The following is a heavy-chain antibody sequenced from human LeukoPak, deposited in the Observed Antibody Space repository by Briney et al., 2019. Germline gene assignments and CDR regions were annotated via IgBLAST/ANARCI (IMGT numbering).Heavy chain of an antibody. CDR3: AKRHSSNWPYYFDY. CDR1: GGSISNYY. V-gene: IGHV4-4*09. J-gene: IGHJ4*02. D-gene: IGHD6-13*01. Sequence: SETLSLTCTVSGGSISNYYWSWIRQPQGKGLEWIGYIHTSGTTNSNPSLKSRVTMSVDTSKNQFSLSLSPVTAADTAVYYCAKRHSSNWPYYFDYWGQGTLVTVSS. CDR2: IHTSGTT.